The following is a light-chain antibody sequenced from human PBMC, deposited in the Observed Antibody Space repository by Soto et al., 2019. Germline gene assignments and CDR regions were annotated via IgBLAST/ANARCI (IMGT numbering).Light chain of an antibody. CDR3: SSYTSSSTRV. J-gene: IGLJ1*01. V-gene: IGLV2-14*01. Sequence: QYVLTQPASVSGSPGQSITISCTGTSSDVGDYNYVSWYQQHPGKAPKLMIFDVSNRPSGVSNRFSGSKSGNTASLTISGLQAEDEADYYCSSYTSSSTRVFGTGTKVTVL. CDR1: SSDVGDYNY. CDR2: DVS.